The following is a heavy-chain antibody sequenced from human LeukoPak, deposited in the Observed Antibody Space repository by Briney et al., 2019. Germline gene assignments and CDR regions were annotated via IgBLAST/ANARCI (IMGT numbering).Heavy chain of an antibody. J-gene: IGHJ4*02. Sequence: SSETLSLTCTVSGYSISSGYYWGWIRQPPGKGLEWIGSIYHSGSTNYNPSLKSRVTMSVDTSKNQFSLKLSSVTAADTAVYYCARDYDGSGSYYKYYFDYWGRGTLVTVSS. D-gene: IGHD3-10*01. V-gene: IGHV4-38-2*02. CDR2: IYHSGST. CDR1: GYSISSGYY. CDR3: ARDYDGSGSYYKYYFDY.